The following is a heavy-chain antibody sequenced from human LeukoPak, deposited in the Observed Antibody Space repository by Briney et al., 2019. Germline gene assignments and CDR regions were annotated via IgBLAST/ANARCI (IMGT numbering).Heavy chain of an antibody. CDR3: ARVVSSGTSFDY. CDR1: GYTFTSYG. Sequence: ASVKVSCKASGYTFTSYGISWVRQAPGQGLEWMGWISAYNDNTNYAQKLQGRVTMTTDTSTSTAYMELRSLRSDDTAVYYCARVVSSGTSFDYWGQGTLVTVSS. J-gene: IGHJ4*02. V-gene: IGHV1-18*01. CDR2: ISAYNDNT. D-gene: IGHD6-25*01.